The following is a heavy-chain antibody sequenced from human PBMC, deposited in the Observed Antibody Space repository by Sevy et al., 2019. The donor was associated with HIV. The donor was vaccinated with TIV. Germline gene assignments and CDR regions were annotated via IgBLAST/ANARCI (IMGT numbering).Heavy chain of an antibody. CDR1: GFTFRNYG. Sequence: GGSLRLSCAASGFTFRNYGMHWVRQAPGKGLEWVALISYGGHKKYYADSVKGRFTISRDNSESTLSLQMDSLRPEDTGIYYCAKTQEEWLMHDFVDLWGQGALVTVSS. CDR3: AKTQEEWLMHDFVDL. V-gene: IGHV3-30*18. CDR2: ISYGGHKK. D-gene: IGHD3-3*01. J-gene: IGHJ5*02.